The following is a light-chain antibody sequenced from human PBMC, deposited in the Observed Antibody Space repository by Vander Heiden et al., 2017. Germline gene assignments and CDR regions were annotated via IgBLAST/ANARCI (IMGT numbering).Light chain of an antibody. CDR1: QSVSSSY. Sequence: EIVLTQSPGTLSLSPGERATLSCRASQSVSSSYLAWYQQKPGQAPRLLIYGASSRATGIPDRFSGSGSGTDFTLTISRLEPEDFAVYYCLQYGSSPITFGPGTRLEIK. V-gene: IGKV3-20*01. J-gene: IGKJ5*01. CDR2: GAS. CDR3: LQYGSSPIT.